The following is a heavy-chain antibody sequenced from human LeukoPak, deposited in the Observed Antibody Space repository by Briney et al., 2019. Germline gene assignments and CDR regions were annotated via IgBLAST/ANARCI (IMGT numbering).Heavy chain of an antibody. V-gene: IGHV3-74*01. CDR2: ISSDGSST. CDR3: AKGGIVGTTQPYFDY. Sequence: PGGSLRLSCAASGFTFSNYWMHWVRQAPGKGLVWVSRISSDGSSTNYADSVKGGFTISRDNAKNTLYLQMNSLRAEDTAVYYCAKGGIVGTTQPYFDYWGQGTLVTVSS. J-gene: IGHJ4*02. D-gene: IGHD1-26*01. CDR1: GFTFSNYW.